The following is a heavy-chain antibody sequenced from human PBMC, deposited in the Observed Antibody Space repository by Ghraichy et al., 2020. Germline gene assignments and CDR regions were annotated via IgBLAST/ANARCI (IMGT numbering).Heavy chain of an antibody. CDR1: GGSVSSGGHY. CDR2: IFNSGIT. Sequence: SETLSLTCSVSGGSVSSGGHYWTWIRQSPGKGLEWIGFIFNSGITYYNPSLKSRASISADTSKTQFSLKLDSVTAADTAVYYCARDGGYFLAFDYWGQGTPVTVSS. D-gene: IGHD3-22*01. V-gene: IGHV4-31*03. J-gene: IGHJ4*02. CDR3: ARDGGYFLAFDY.